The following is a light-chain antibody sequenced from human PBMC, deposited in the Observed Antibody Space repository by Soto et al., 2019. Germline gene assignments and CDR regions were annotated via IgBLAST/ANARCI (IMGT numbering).Light chain of an antibody. CDR1: QSISNW. V-gene: IGKV1-5*01. CDR2: DAS. J-gene: IGKJ1*01. CDR3: QQYNSYAWT. Sequence: DIRLTQSPSTLSASVGDRLTITCRASQSISNWLAWYQQRPGKAPKLLIFDASSLESGVPSRFSGSGSGTEFTLTISSLQPDDFATYYCQQYNSYAWTFGQGTKVDI.